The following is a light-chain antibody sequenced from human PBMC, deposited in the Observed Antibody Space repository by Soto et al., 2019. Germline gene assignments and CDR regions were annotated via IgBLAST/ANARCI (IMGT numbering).Light chain of an antibody. CDR3: CSYAGSYTHV. CDR2: DVI. CDR1: SGEVGTYTY. Sequence: QSVLTQPRSVSGSPGQSVTISCTGTSGEVGTYTYVSWYQQHPGKAPKLIIYDVIKRPSGVPDRFSGSKSGNTASLTISGLQAEDEADYYCCSYAGSYTHVFGTGTNVTVL. V-gene: IGLV2-11*01. J-gene: IGLJ1*01.